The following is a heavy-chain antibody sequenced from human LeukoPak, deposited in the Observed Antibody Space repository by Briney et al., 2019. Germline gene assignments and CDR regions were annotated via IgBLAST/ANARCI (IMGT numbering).Heavy chain of an antibody. D-gene: IGHD3-22*01. CDR1: GFTFSSYG. Sequence: GGSLRLSCAASGFTFSSYGMHWVRQAPGKGLEWVAVISYDGSNKYYADSVKGRFTISRDNSKNTLYLQMISLRAEDTAVYYCAKVGRGYYDSSGYYSPIDYWGQGTLVTVSS. CDR2: ISYDGSNK. V-gene: IGHV3-30*18. CDR3: AKVGRGYYDSSGYYSPIDY. J-gene: IGHJ4*02.